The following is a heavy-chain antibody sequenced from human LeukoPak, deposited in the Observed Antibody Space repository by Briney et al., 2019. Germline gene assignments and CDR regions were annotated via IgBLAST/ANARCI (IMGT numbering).Heavy chain of an antibody. D-gene: IGHD6-13*01. CDR1: GFTFSSYS. V-gene: IGHV3-21*01. Sequence: PGGSLRLSCAASGFTFSSYSMNWVRQAPGKGLEWVSSISSSSSYIYYADSVKGRFTISRDNAKNSLYLQMNSLRAEDTAVYYCARRIAAAGTGFDCWGQGTLVTVSS. CDR3: ARRIAAAGTGFDC. J-gene: IGHJ4*02. CDR2: ISSSSSYI.